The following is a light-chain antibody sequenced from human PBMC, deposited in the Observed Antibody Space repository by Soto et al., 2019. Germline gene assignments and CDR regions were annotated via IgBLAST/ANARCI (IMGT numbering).Light chain of an antibody. J-gene: IGKJ3*01. CDR1: QTVKSVY. CDR3: QQYASPPFT. CDR2: GAS. Sequence: EIVLTQSPATLPLSPGERATLSCRASQTVKSVYLAWYQQKLGRAPRLLISGASSRATGIPDRFSGSASGTDFTLTITRLEPEDFAVYYCQQYASPPFTFGPGTKVEVK. V-gene: IGKV3-20*01.